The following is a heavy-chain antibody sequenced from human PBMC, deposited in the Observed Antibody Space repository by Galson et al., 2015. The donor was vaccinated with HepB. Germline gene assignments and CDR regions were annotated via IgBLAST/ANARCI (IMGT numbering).Heavy chain of an antibody. D-gene: IGHD3-10*01. Sequence: SVKVSCKASGYTFTDYYIHWVRQAPGRGLEWMGWINPRTGGTNYAHRLQGRATLTRDTSISTTYMEVKRLRSDDTAVYYCSRARGRFVELYWDYWGQGSLVTVSS. CDR3: SRARGRFVELYWDY. CDR1: GYTFTDYY. V-gene: IGHV1-2*02. CDR2: INPRTGGT. J-gene: IGHJ4*02.